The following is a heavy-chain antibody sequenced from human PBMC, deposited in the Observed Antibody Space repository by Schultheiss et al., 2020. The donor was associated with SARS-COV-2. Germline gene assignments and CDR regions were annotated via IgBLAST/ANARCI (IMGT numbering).Heavy chain of an antibody. J-gene: IGHJ6*02. D-gene: IGHD6-19*01. Sequence: GGSLRLSCAASGFTFSNAWMNWVRQAPGKGLEWVGRIKSKTDGGTTDYAAPVKGRFTISRDDSKNTLYLQMNSLRAEDTAVYYCARDRKRREQWLVNYYYGMDVWGQGSTVTVSS. V-gene: IGHV3-15*07. CDR2: IKSKTDGGTT. CDR1: GFTFSNAW. CDR3: ARDRKRREQWLVNYYYGMDV.